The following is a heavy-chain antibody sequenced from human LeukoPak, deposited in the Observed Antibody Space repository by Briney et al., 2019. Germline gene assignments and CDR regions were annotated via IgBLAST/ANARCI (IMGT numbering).Heavy chain of an antibody. CDR3: ANLSHRSVGATMGYFDY. CDR1: GFTFSSYA. V-gene: IGHV3-30*04. CDR2: ISYDGSNK. J-gene: IGHJ4*02. Sequence: GRSLRLSCAASGFTFSSYAMHWVRQAPGKGLEWVAVISYDGSNKYYADSVKGRFTISRDNSKNTLYLQMNSLRAEDTAVYYCANLSHRSVGATMGYFDYWGQGTLVTVSS. D-gene: IGHD1-26*01.